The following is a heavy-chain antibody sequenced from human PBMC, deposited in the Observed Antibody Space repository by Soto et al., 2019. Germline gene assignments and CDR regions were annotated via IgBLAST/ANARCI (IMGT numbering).Heavy chain of an antibody. J-gene: IGHJ4*02. CDR3: ARGVATTPNLADY. CDR2: IIPILGIA. D-gene: IGHD5-12*01. CDR1: GGTFSSYT. V-gene: IGHV1-69*02. Sequence: QVQLVQSGAEVKKPGSSVKVSCKASGGTFSSYTISWVRQAPGQGLEWMGRIIPILGIANYAQKFQGRVTSTADKSTSTAYMELSSLRSEDPAVYYCARGVATTPNLADYWGQGTLVTVSS.